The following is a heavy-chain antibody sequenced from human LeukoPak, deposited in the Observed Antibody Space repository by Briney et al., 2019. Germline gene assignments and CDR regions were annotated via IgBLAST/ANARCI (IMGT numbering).Heavy chain of an antibody. CDR3: ARENMVRGALYYYYYMDV. D-gene: IGHD3-10*01. V-gene: IGHV4-4*07. Sequence: SETGSLTCTVSGGSISSYYWSWIRQPAGKGLEWIGRIYTSGSTNYNPSLKSRVTMSVDTSKNQFSLKLSSVTAADTAVYYCARENMVRGALYYYYYMDVWGKGTTVTVSS. CDR1: GGSISSYY. CDR2: IYTSGST. J-gene: IGHJ6*03.